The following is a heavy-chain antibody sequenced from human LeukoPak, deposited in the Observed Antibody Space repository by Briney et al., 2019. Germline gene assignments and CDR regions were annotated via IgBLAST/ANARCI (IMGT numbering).Heavy chain of an antibody. V-gene: IGHV3-13*01. Sequence: GGSLRLSCAASGFTYSSYDMHWVRHATGKGLEWVSAIGTAGDTYYPGSVKGRFTISRENAKNSLYLQMNSLRAGDTAVYYCARGHPKGNAFDIWGQGTMVTVSS. CDR1: GFTYSSYD. CDR3: ARGHPKGNAFDI. CDR2: IGTAGDT. J-gene: IGHJ3*02.